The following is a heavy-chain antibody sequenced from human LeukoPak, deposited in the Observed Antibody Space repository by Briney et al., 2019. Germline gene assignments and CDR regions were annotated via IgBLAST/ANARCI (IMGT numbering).Heavy chain of an antibody. Sequence: GGPLGLSCPASGFTFVDYAMHGFRKAPGKGRGWFSGFSGNSGSIGYADSVKGRFTISRDNAKNSLYLQMNSLRAEDTALYYCAKDIGGGSYGDYYYYYGMDVWGQGTTVTVSS. V-gene: IGHV3-9*01. J-gene: IGHJ6*02. CDR2: FSGNSGSI. CDR1: GFTFVDYA. CDR3: AKDIGGGSYGDYYYYYGMDV. D-gene: IGHD3-16*01.